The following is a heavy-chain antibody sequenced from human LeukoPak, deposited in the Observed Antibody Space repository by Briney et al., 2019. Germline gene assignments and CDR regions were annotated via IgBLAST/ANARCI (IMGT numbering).Heavy chain of an antibody. CDR3: ARDDYSSSWYKLDY. V-gene: IGHV1-69*05. CDR2: IIPIFGTA. J-gene: IGHJ4*02. D-gene: IGHD6-13*01. CDR1: GGTFSSYA. Sequence: ASVKVSCKASGGTFSSYAISWVRQAPGQGLEWMGGIIPIFGTANYAQKFQGRVTITTDESTSTDYMELSSLRSEDTAVYYCARDDYSSSWYKLDYWGQGTLVTASS.